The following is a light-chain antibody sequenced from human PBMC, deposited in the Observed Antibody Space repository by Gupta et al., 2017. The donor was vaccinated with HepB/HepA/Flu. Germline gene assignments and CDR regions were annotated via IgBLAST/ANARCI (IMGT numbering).Light chain of an antibody. CDR3: QQSYSSPFT. Sequence: IQMTQSPPSLSAPVGDRVTITCRASQSISSYLNWYQQKPGKAPKLLIYAASSLQSGVPSRFSGSGSGTDFTLTISSLQPEDVATYYCQQSYSSPFTFGPGTKVDIK. CDR2: AAS. CDR1: QSISSY. J-gene: IGKJ3*01. V-gene: IGKV1-39*01.